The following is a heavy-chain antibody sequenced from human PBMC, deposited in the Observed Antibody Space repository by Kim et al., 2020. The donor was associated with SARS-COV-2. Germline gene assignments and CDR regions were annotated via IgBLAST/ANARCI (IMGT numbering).Heavy chain of an antibody. D-gene: IGHD3-16*01. J-gene: IGHJ6*02. V-gene: IGHV3-11*01. CDR3: ARGRGTEAYYCYYGVDV. CDR2: ISSSGSTT. CDR1: GFTFSDYY. Sequence: GGSLRLSCAASGFTFSDYYMSWIRQAPGKGLEWVSYISSSGSTTYYADSVKGRFTISRDNAKNSLYLQMNSLRAEDTAVYYCARGRGTEAYYCYYGVDVWGQGTTVTVSS.